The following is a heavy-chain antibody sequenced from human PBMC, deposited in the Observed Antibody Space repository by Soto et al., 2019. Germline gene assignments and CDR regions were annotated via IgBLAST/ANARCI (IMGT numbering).Heavy chain of an antibody. Sequence: QVQVGQSGPEVKKPGASVKVSCRTPGYTFTDYGIIWVRQDPGQGLERMAWFSGDNTTTKVAQKFRGRVTMTTDTPTSTAYMDLRSQRRDDTAVYYCVREGDLEFYFDDWGQGTLVTVSS. J-gene: IGHJ4*02. CDR1: GYTFTDYG. CDR2: FSGDNTTT. D-gene: IGHD1-26*01. V-gene: IGHV1-18*04. CDR3: VREGDLEFYFDD.